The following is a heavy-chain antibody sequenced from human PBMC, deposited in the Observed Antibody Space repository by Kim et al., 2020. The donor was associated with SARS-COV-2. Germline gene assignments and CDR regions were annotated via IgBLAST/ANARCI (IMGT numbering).Heavy chain of an antibody. V-gene: IGHV1-3*01. CDR2: NGNT. Sequence: NGNTKYSQNFQDRVSRTKDTSASTAYMGLNSLRSEDTAVYYCARSQIFDYWGQGTLVTVSS. D-gene: IGHD3-10*01. CDR3: ARSQIFDY. J-gene: IGHJ4*02.